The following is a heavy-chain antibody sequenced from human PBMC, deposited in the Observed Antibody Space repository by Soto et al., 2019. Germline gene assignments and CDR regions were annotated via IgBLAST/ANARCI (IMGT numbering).Heavy chain of an antibody. CDR3: ARDYYDSSGYRDAFDI. CDR1: GYTFTSYY. V-gene: IGHV1-46*01. Sequence: QVQLVQSGAEVKKPGASVKVSCKASGYTFTSYYMHWVRQAPGQGLEWMGIINPSGGSTSYAQKSQGRVTMTRDTSTSTVYMELSSLRSEDTAVYYCARDYYDSSGYRDAFDIWGQGTMVTVSS. J-gene: IGHJ3*02. CDR2: INPSGGST. D-gene: IGHD3-22*01.